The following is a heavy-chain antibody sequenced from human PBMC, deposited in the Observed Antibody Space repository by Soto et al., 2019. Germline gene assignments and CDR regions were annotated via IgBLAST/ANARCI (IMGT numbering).Heavy chain of an antibody. V-gene: IGHV3-9*01. CDR2: ISWNSGSI. CDR1: GFTFDDYA. CDR3: AKDRSGTGTIDY. D-gene: IGHD1-1*01. J-gene: IGHJ4*02. Sequence: EVQLVESGGGLVQPGRSLRLSCAASGFTFDDYAMHWVRQAPGKGLEWVSGISWNSGSIGYVDSVKGRFTISRDNAKNSLYLQMNSLRAEDTALYYCAKDRSGTGTIDYWGQGTLVTVSS.